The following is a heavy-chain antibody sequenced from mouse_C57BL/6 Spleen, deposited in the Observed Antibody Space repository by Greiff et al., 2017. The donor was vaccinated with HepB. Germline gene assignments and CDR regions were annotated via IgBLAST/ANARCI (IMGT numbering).Heavy chain of an antibody. CDR2: IYPSNGGT. Sequence: QVQLQQPGAELVKPGASVKMSCKASGYTFTSYWITWVKQRPGQGLEWIGDIYPSNGGTNYNEKFKSKATLTVDKSSSTAYMQLSSLTSEDSAVYYCASPGRYYGGAYWGQGTLVTVSA. V-gene: IGHV1-55*01. CDR3: ASPGRYYGGAY. J-gene: IGHJ3*01. CDR1: GYTFTSYW. D-gene: IGHD1-1*01.